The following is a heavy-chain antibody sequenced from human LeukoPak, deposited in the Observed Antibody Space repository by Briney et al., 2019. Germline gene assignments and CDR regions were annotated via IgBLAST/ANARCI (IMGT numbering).Heavy chain of an antibody. CDR1: GFTFSTYW. Sequence: PGGSLRLSCAASGFTFSTYWMTWVRQAPGKGLEWVANINQGGSETYYVDSVKGRFTISRDNAKNSLYLQMNSLGAEDTAVYYCARGGLYHYSGTSGDYWGQGTLVTVSS. J-gene: IGHJ4*02. CDR2: INQGGSET. V-gene: IGHV3-7*01. D-gene: IGHD1-26*01. CDR3: ARGGLYHYSGTSGDY.